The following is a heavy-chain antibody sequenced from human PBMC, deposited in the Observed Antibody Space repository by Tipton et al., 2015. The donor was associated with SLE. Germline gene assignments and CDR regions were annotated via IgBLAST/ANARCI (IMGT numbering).Heavy chain of an antibody. CDR3: AKASYSGSFDY. V-gene: IGHV3-23*01. D-gene: IGHD1-26*01. CDR2: ICGSGGST. J-gene: IGHJ4*02. CDR1: GFTFSSYS. Sequence: SLRLSCAASGFTFSSYSMNWVRQAPGKGLEWVSAICGSGGSTYYADSVKGRFTISRDNSKNTLYLQMNSLRAEDTAVYYCAKASYSGSFDYWGQGTLVTVSS.